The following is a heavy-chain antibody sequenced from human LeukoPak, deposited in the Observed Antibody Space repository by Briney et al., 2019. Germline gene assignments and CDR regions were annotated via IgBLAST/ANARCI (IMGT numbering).Heavy chain of an antibody. V-gene: IGHV4-59*01. CDR1: GGSISSYY. Sequence: SETLSLTCTVSGGSISSYYWSWIRQPPGKGLQWIGYIYYSGSTNYNPSLKSRVTISVDTSKNQFSLKLSSVTAADTAVYYCARDVAGYCSSTSCFPYYYYYYMDVWGKGTTVTVSS. D-gene: IGHD2-2*01. CDR3: ARDVAGYCSSTSCFPYYYYYYMDV. J-gene: IGHJ6*03. CDR2: IYYSGST.